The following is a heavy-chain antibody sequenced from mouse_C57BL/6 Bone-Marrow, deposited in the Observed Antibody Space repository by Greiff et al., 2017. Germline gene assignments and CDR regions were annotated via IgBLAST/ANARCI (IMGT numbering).Heavy chain of an antibody. CDR3: ASKAHDKGSSYLDY. D-gene: IGHD1-1*01. Sequence: QVQLQQPGAELVKPGASVKLSCKASGYTFTSYWMHWVKQRPGQGLEWIGMIHPNSGSTNYNEKFKSKATLTVDKSSSTAYMQLSSLTSEDSAVYYSASKAHDKGSSYLDYWDQGTTLTVAS. J-gene: IGHJ2*01. V-gene: IGHV1-64*01. CDR2: IHPNSGST. CDR1: GYTFTSYW.